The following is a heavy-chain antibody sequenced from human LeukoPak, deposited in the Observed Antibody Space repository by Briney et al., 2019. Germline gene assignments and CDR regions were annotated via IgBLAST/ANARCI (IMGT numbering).Heavy chain of an antibody. CDR1: GGSITSYY. Sequence: SEALSLTCTVSGGSITSYYWSWFRPPPGKRLEFIGYIFYTGSTNYNLSLMSRVTISVDKSKTQFSLKLSSVTAADTAVYYCAKWTEGGAFDSWGQGTMLIVSS. CDR2: IFYTGST. J-gene: IGHJ3*01. CDR3: AKWTEGGAFDS. V-gene: IGHV4-59*01. D-gene: IGHD1-26*01.